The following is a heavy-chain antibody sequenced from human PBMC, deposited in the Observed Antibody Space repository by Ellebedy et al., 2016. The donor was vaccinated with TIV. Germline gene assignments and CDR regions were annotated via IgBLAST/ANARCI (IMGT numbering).Heavy chain of an antibody. CDR3: VKRDSSDWYSSFDY. J-gene: IGHJ4*02. CDR1: GFTFSSYA. CDR2: INDNGGTT. D-gene: IGHD6-19*01. Sequence: GESLKISCSASGFTFSSYAMFWVRPAPGKGLEYVSGINDNGGTTYYADSVKDRFTISRDNPKNTRYLQMSSLRPEDTAVYYCVKRDSSDWYSSFDYWGQGTLVTVSS. V-gene: IGHV3-64D*09.